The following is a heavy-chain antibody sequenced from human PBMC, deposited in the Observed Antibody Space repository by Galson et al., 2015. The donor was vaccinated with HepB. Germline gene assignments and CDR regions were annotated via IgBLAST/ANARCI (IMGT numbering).Heavy chain of an antibody. Sequence: SLRLSCAASGFTFSSYAMHWVRQAPGKGLEWVAVISYDGSNKYYADSVKGRFTISRDNSKNTLYLQMNSLRAEDTAVYYCARVVVPAAIIFNYFDYWGQGTLVTVSS. D-gene: IGHD2-2*02. CDR1: GFTFSSYA. V-gene: IGHV3-30-3*01. CDR2: ISYDGSNK. J-gene: IGHJ4*02. CDR3: ARVVVPAAIIFNYFDY.